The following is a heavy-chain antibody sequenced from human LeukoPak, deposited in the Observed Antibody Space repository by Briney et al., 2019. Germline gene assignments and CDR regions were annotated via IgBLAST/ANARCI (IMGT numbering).Heavy chain of an antibody. CDR1: GFPFSSYA. CDR2: ISSNGGST. D-gene: IGHD1-14*01. Sequence: PGGSQAGDPAAFGFPFSSYAGHWVRQAPGKGLEYVSAISSNGGSTYYANSVKGRFTISRDNSKNTLYLQMGSLRAEDMAVYYWARVNNGSLDYSGQKDPFSVSS. V-gene: IGHV3-64*01. CDR3: ARVNNGSLDY. J-gene: IGHJ4*02.